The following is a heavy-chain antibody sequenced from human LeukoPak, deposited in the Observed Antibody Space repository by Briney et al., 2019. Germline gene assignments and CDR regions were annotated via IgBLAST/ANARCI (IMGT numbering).Heavy chain of an antibody. V-gene: IGHV4-39*07. J-gene: IGHJ4*02. CDR2: IYYSGST. CDR1: GGSISSSSYY. Sequence: SETLSLTCTVSGGSISSSSYYWGWIRQPPGKGLEWIGSIYYSGSTYYNPSLKSRVTISVDTSKNQFSLKLSSVTAADTAVYYCARVPKGGHCSNGVCYTGTDYFDYWGQGTLVTVSS. D-gene: IGHD2-8*01. CDR3: ARVPKGGHCSNGVCYTGTDYFDY.